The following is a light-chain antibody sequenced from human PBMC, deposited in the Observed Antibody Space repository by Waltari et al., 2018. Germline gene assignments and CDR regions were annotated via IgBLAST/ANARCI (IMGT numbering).Light chain of an antibody. CDR2: DIS. J-gene: IGLJ2*01. Sequence: QSVLTQPASVSGSPGQSITISCTGTSSDVVVYNYVPWYQRHPGKAPKVMIFDISKRPSGVSDRFSGSKSGNTASLTISGLQAEDEADYYCCSHAGSGTFWVFGGGTKLTVL. V-gene: IGLV2-23*02. CDR1: SSDVVVYNY. CDR3: CSHAGSGTFWV.